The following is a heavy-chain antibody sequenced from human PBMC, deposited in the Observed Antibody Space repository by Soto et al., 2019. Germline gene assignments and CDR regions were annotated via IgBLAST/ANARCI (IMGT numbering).Heavy chain of an antibody. D-gene: IGHD6-13*01. CDR1: GGSISSYY. CDR2: IYYSGST. CDR3: ARGRQQLVNYDAFDI. Sequence: QVQLQESGPGLVKPSETLSLTCTVSGGSISSYYWSWIRQPPGKGLEWIGYIYYSGSTNYNPSLRSRVTISVDTSKNQLPLKLSSVTAADTAVYYCARGRQQLVNYDAFDIWGQGTMVTVSS. V-gene: IGHV4-59*01. J-gene: IGHJ3*02.